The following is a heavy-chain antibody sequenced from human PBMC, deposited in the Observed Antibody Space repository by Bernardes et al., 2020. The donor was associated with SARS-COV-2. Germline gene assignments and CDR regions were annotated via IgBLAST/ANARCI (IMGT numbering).Heavy chain of an antibody. D-gene: IGHD3-22*01. Sequence: GESLKISCKGSGYSFTSYWIGWVRQMPGKGLEWMGIIYPGDSDTRYSPSFQGQVTISADKSISTAYLQWSSLKASDTAMYYCARLFYYYDSSGAVGWFDPWGQGTLVTVSS. CDR2: IYPGDSDT. V-gene: IGHV5-51*01. CDR1: GYSFTSYW. J-gene: IGHJ5*02. CDR3: ARLFYYYDSSGAVGWFDP.